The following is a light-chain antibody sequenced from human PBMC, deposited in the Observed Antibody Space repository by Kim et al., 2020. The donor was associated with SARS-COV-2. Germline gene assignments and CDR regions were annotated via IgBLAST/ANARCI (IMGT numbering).Light chain of an antibody. CDR3: QAWDSSTVV. CDR2: QDN. CDR1: KLGDKY. J-gene: IGLJ2*01. V-gene: IGLV3-1*01. Sequence: VSPGQTASITCSGDKLGDKYACWYQQKPGQSPVLVIYQDNMRPSGIPERFSGSNSGNTATLTISGTQAMDEADYYCQAWDSSTVVFGGGTQLTVL.